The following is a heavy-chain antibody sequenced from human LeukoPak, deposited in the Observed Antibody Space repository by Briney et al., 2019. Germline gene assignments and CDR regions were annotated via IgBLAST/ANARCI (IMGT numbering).Heavy chain of an antibody. D-gene: IGHD4-23*01. Sequence: GGSLRLSCAASGFTFSSYSMNWVRQAPGKGLEWVSSISSGSSYIYYADSVKGRFTISRDNAKNSLYLRMNSLRAEDTAVYYCARDKDYGDKRLLDYWGQGTLVIVSS. V-gene: IGHV3-21*01. J-gene: IGHJ4*02. CDR2: ISSGSSYI. CDR3: ARDKDYGDKRLLDY. CDR1: GFTFSSYS.